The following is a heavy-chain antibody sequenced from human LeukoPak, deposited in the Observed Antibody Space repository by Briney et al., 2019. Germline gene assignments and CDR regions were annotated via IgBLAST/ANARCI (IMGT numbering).Heavy chain of an antibody. Sequence: PGGSLRLSCAASGFTFSSYAMHWVRQAPGKGLEWVSAISGGGGSTYYADSVKGRFTISRDNSKNTLYLQMSSLRAEDTAVYYCASYGDYVRYWGQGTLVTVSS. CDR1: GFTFSSYA. J-gene: IGHJ4*02. CDR2: ISGGGGST. D-gene: IGHD4-17*01. CDR3: ASYGDYVRY. V-gene: IGHV3-23*01.